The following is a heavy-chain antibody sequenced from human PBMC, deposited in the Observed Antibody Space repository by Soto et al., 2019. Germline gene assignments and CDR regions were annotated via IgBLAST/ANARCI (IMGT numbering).Heavy chain of an antibody. D-gene: IGHD4-4*01. CDR1: GGSFSGYY. CDR2: INHSGST. V-gene: IGHV4-34*01. CDR3: ARGPTVTTSDGYMDV. J-gene: IGHJ6*03. Sequence: SETLSLTCAVYGGSFSGYYWSWIRQPPGKGLEWIGEINHSGSTNYNPSLKSRVTISVDTSKNQFSLKLSSVTAADTAVYYCARGPTVTTSDGYMDVWGKGTTVTVPS.